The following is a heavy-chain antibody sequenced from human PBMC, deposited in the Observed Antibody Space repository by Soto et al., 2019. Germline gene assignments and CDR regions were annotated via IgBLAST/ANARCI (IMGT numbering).Heavy chain of an antibody. CDR2: INPSGGST. D-gene: IGHD6-13*01. CDR1: GYTFTSYY. V-gene: IGHV1-46*01. CDR3: ARDLFSRIAAAGGVFDF. J-gene: IGHJ4*02. Sequence: KFSCKASGYTFTSYYMHWVRQAPGQGLEWMGIINPSGGSTSYAQKFQGRVTMTRDTSTSTVYMELSSLRSEDTAVYYCARDLFSRIAAAGGVFDFRGQG.